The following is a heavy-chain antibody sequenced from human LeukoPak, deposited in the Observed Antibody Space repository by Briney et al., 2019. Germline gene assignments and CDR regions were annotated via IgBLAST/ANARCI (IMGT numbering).Heavy chain of an antibody. J-gene: IGHJ6*02. CDR3: SRDRWHCCVNCDSVYYYSLDV. D-gene: IGHD1-1*01. CDR2: INPGNGDT. Sequence: ASVKVSCKASGYMFTNYAVQWVRQAPGQRLEWLGWINPGNGDTRYSQKFQGRVTITGDTPATTVYMELNSLTAEDTAVYYCSRDRWHCCVNCDSVYYYSLDVWGQGTTVAVSS. CDR1: GYMFTNYA. V-gene: IGHV1-3*01.